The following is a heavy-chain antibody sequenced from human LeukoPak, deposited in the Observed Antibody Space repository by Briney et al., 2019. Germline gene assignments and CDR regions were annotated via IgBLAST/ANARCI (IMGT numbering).Heavy chain of an antibody. CDR3: ARDLGVAPSNWFDP. D-gene: IGHD3-3*01. Sequence: SETLSLTCTVSGGSISGGTYYWSWIRQPAGKGLEWIGRIYTSGSTNYNPSLKSRVTISVDTSKNQFSLKLSSVTAADTAVYYCARDLGVAPSNWFDPWGQGTLVTVSS. CDR2: IYTSGST. V-gene: IGHV4-61*02. CDR1: GGSISGGTYY. J-gene: IGHJ5*02.